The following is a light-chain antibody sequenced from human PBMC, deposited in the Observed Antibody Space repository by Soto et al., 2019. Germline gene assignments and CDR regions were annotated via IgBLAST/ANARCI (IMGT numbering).Light chain of an antibody. Sequence: QSVLTQPASVSGSPGQSITISCTGTSSDVGGYKYVSWCQQHPGKAPKLMIYDIRNRPSGVSNRFSGSKSGNTASLTISGLQAEDEADYYCSSYTSSSTRVFGTGTKLTVL. CDR3: SSYTSSSTRV. CDR2: DIR. CDR1: SSDVGGYKY. V-gene: IGLV2-14*03. J-gene: IGLJ1*01.